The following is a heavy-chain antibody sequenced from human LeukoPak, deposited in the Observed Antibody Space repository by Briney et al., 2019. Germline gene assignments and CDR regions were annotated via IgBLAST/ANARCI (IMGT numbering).Heavy chain of an antibody. CDR3: ARDARRIWRNWNDVNAFDI. CDR2: ISSSSSYI. CDR1: GFTFSSYS. Sequence: PGGSLRLSCAASGFTFSSYSMNWVRQAPGKGLEWVSSISSSSSYIYYADSVKGRFTISRDNAKNSLYLQMNSLRAEDTAVYYCARDARRIWRNWNDVNAFDIWGQGTMVTVSS. J-gene: IGHJ3*02. V-gene: IGHV3-21*01. D-gene: IGHD1-1*01.